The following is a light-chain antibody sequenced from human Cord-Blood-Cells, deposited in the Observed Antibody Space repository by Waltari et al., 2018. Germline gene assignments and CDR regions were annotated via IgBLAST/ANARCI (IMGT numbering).Light chain of an antibody. V-gene: IGLV2-14*01. CDR3: SSYTSSSTLV. J-gene: IGLJ3*02. Sequence: QSALTQPASVSGSPGQSITISCTGTSSDVGGYNHVSWYQQHPGKAPKLMIYDVSKRPSGVSNRFSGSKSGNTASLTISGLQVEDEADYYCSSYTSSSTLVFGGGTKLTVL. CDR2: DVS. CDR1: SSDVGGYNH.